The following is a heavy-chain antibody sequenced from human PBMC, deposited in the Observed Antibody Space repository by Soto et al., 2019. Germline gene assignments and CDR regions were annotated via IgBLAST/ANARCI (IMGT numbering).Heavy chain of an antibody. Sequence: QLQLQESGPRLVKPSETLSLTCSVSGGSISSSSYSWGWIRQPPGKGLEWIGTIYYSGSTHYNPSRAARVAISADTPNTQLSLRLSSVTAADTAVYYCGRQPGHCGSTTCFGYYSVDVWGQGTTVTVS. CDR2: IYYSGST. CDR3: GRQPGHCGSTTCFGYYSVDV. CDR1: GGSISSSSYS. D-gene: IGHD2-2*01. V-gene: IGHV4-39*01. J-gene: IGHJ6*02.